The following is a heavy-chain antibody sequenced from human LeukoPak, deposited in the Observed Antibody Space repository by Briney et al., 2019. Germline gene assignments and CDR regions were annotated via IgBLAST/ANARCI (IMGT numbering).Heavy chain of an antibody. CDR3: ARTLVGASFDY. CDR1: GGSIHSYY. Sequence: PSETLSLTCTVSGGSIHSYYWSWIRQPPGKGLEWIGYIYYSGSTNYNPSLKSRVTISVDTSKNQFSLKLSSVTAADTAVYYCARTLVGASFDYWGQGTLVTVSS. CDR2: IYYSGST. V-gene: IGHV4-59*01. D-gene: IGHD1-26*01. J-gene: IGHJ4*02.